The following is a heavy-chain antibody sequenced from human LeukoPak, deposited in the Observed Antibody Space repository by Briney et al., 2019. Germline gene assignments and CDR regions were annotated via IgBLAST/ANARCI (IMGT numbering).Heavy chain of an antibody. V-gene: IGHV3-74*01. CDR1: GFTFNPYW. D-gene: IGHD2-21*02. CDR2: IDSDGSAT. J-gene: IGHJ3*01. CDR3: ARGGGDHAFDV. Sequence: GSLRISFAASGFTFNPYWVHWVRQGPGKGLVLVARIDSDGSATIYADSVKGRLTISRDNAQNTLYLQMDSLRAEDTAVYYCARGGGDHAFDVWGQGTMVTVSS.